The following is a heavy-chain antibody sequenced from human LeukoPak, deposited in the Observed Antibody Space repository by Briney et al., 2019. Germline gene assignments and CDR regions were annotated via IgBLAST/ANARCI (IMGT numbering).Heavy chain of an antibody. CDR3: ARVPNYYDSSGYYVVWYYFDY. J-gene: IGHJ4*02. Sequence: GGSLRLSCAASGFTFNRHWMTWVRQAPGKGLEWVSGINWNGGSTGYADSVKGRFTISRDNAKNSLYLQMNSLRAEDTALYYCARVPNYYDSSGYYVVWYYFDYWGQGTLVTVSS. CDR2: INWNGGST. V-gene: IGHV3-20*04. CDR1: GFTFNRHW. D-gene: IGHD3-22*01.